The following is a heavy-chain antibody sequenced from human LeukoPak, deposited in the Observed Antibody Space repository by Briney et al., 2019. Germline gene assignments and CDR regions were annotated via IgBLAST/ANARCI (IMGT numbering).Heavy chain of an antibody. V-gene: IGHV3-49*04. CDR3: TRLATVVTGDY. Sequence: PGRSLRLSCTASGFTFGDYAMSWVRQAPGKGLEWVGFIRSKAYGGTTEYAASVKGRFTISRDDSKSIAYLQMNSLKTEDTAVYYCTRLATVVTGDYWGQGTLVTVSS. J-gene: IGHJ4*02. D-gene: IGHD4-23*01. CDR2: IRSKAYGGTT. CDR1: GFTFGDYA.